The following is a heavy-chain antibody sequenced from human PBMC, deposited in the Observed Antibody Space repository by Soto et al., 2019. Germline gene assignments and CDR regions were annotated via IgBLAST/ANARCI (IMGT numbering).Heavy chain of an antibody. CDR2: IYYSGST. CDR1: GGSISSYY. J-gene: IGHJ4*02. CDR3: ATNGYNPEYFDY. V-gene: IGHV4-59*01. D-gene: IGHD5-12*01. Sequence: SETLSLTCTVPGGSISSYYWSWIRQPPGKGLEWIGYIYYSGSTNYNPSLKSRVTISVDTSKNQFSLKLSSVTAADTAVYYCATNGYNPEYFDYWGQGTLVTVSS.